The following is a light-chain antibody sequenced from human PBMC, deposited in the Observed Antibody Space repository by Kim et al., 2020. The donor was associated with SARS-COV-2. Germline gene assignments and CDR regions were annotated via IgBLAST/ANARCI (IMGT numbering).Light chain of an antibody. J-gene: IGKJ1*01. CDR3: QQYYNWPRT. V-gene: IGKV3D-15*01. Sequence: GSAGERVTLSCRASQYISSNLAWYQHKPGQAPRLLIHGASTRATGIPARFSGSGSGTDFTLTISSLQSEDFAVYYCQQYYNWPRTFGQGTKVDIK. CDR1: QYISSN. CDR2: GAS.